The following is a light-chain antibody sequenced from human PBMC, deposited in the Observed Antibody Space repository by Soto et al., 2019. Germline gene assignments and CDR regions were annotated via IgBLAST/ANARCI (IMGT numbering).Light chain of an antibody. Sequence: EIVLTQSPATLSLSPGERATLSCRASQSVRTYLAWYQQRVGQAPRLLIYDASNRATGIPARFSGSGSGTDFTLTISSLEPEDFAFYYCLQRANWPRSFGQGTKLEIK. CDR3: LQRANWPRS. V-gene: IGKV3-11*01. J-gene: IGKJ2*01. CDR2: DAS. CDR1: QSVRTY.